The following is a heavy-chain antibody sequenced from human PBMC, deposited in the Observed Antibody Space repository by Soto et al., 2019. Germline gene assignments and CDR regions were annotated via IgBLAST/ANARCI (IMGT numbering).Heavy chain of an antibody. CDR3: ATDVDTAMS. CDR1: GYTFTSYG. Sequence: ASVKVACKASGYTFTSYGISWVRQAPGQGLEWMGWISAYNGNTNYAQKLPGRVTMTTDASTSTAYMELRSLRSDDTAVYYCATDVDTAMSWGQGTLVTVSS. J-gene: IGHJ4*02. CDR2: ISAYNGNT. D-gene: IGHD5-18*01. V-gene: IGHV1-18*01.